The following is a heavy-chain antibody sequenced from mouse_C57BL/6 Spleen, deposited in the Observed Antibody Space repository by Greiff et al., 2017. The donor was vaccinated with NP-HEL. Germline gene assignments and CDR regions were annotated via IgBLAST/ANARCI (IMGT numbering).Heavy chain of an antibody. D-gene: IGHD1-1*01. J-gene: IGHJ2*01. V-gene: IGHV1-53*01. CDR3: ARIGYYYGSSYDFDY. CDR1: GYTFTSYW. CDR2: INPSNGGT. Sequence: VQLQQPGTELVKPGASVKLSCKAPGYTFTSYWMHWVKQRPGQGLEWIGNINPSNGGTNYNEKFKSKATLTVDKSSSTAYMQLSSLTSEDSAVYYCARIGYYYGSSYDFDYWGQGTTLTVSS.